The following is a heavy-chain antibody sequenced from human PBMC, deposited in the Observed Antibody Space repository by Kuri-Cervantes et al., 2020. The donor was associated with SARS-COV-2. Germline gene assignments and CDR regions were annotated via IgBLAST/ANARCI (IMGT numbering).Heavy chain of an antibody. J-gene: IGHJ6*02. CDR1: SGSLSSYY. CDR3: ARDLREWLPKKYYYYYGMDV. Sequence: ESLRLSCTVSSGSLSSYYWSWIRQPPGKGLEWIGYIYYSGSTNYNPSLKSRVTIAVDTTKNQSSLKLSSVTAADTAVYYWARDLREWLPKKYYYYYGMDVWGQGTTVTVSS. D-gene: IGHD3-3*01. V-gene: IGHV4-59*01. CDR2: IYYSGST.